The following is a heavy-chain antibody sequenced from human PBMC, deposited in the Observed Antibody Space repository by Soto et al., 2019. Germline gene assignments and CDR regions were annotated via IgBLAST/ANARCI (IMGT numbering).Heavy chain of an antibody. V-gene: IGHV3-11*06. D-gene: IGHD4-17*01. CDR3: ARGHYGDPIDY. Sequence: GALRLSCAASGFTFSDYYMSWIRQAPGKGLEWVSYISSSSSYTNYADSVKGRFTISRDNAKNSLYLQMNSLRAEDTAVYYCARGHYGDPIDYWGQGTLVTVSS. CDR1: GFTFSDYY. J-gene: IGHJ4*02. CDR2: ISSSSSYT.